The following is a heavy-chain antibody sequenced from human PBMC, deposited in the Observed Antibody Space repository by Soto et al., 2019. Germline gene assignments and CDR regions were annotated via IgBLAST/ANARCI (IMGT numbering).Heavy chain of an antibody. CDR2: INAGNGNT. J-gene: IGHJ4*02. CDR3: AVPPTRSPGGSFDY. CDR1: GYTFTSYA. D-gene: IGHD1-26*01. Sequence: QVPLVQSGAEVKKPGDSVKVSCKASGYTFTSYAMHWVRQAPGQRLEWMGWINAGNGNTKYSQKFQGRVTITRDTSASTAYMELSSLRSEDTAVYFCAVPPTRSPGGSFDYWGQGTLVTVSS. V-gene: IGHV1-3*01.